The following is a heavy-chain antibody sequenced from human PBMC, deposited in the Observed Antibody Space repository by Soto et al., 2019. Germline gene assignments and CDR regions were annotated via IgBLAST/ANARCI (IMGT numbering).Heavy chain of an antibody. CDR1: GFTFSGSA. CDR3: TSPEDYYDVH. Sequence: PGGSLRLSCAASGFTFSGSALHWVRQASGKGLEWVGHIRSKANNYATAYAASVKGRFTISRDDSKNTAYLQMNSLKTEETAVYYWTSPEDYYDVHWGQGTLVTVSS. J-gene: IGHJ4*02. CDR2: IRSKANNYAT. D-gene: IGHD3-22*01. V-gene: IGHV3-73*01.